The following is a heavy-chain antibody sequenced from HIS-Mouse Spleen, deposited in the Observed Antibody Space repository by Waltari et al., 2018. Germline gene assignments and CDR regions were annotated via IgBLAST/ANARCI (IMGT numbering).Heavy chain of an antibody. CDR3: AREIPYSSSWYDWYFDL. CDR2: IYYSGST. V-gene: IGHV4-39*07. Sequence: QLQLQESGPGLVKPSETLSLTCTVPGGSISSSSYYRGWRRQPPGKGLEWIGSIYYSGSTYYNPSLKSRVTISVDTSKNQFSLKLSSVTAADTAVYYCAREIPYSSSWYDWYFDLWGRGTLVTVSS. CDR1: GGSISSSSYY. J-gene: IGHJ2*01. D-gene: IGHD6-13*01.